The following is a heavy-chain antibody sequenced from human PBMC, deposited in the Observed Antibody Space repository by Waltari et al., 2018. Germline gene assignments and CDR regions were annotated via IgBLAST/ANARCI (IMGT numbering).Heavy chain of an antibody. CDR1: GGPFSSHA. Sequence: HVQLVQSGAEVKKPGSSVQVSCKAPGGPFSSHAISCVRQAPGQGLGWIGGLIPIFGTANYAQKFQGRVTITANESTSTAYMELSSLRSEDTAVYYCARDSSSVVIAFDIWGQGTMVTVSS. D-gene: IGHD6-6*01. CDR2: LIPIFGTA. CDR3: ARDSSSVVIAFDI. J-gene: IGHJ3*02. V-gene: IGHV1-69*13.